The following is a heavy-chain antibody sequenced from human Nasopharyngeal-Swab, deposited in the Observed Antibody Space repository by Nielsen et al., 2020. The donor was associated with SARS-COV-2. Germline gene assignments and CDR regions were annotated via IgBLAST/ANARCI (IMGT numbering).Heavy chain of an antibody. D-gene: IGHD3-10*01. CDR1: GFTFTSSA. CDR3: ATDSRWYYGSGSYYLGAFDI. V-gene: IGHV1-58*02. Sequence: SVKVSCKASGFTFTSSAMQWVRQARGQRLEWIGWIVVGSGNTNYAQKFQERVTITRDMSTSTAYMELSSLRSEDTAVYYCATDSRWYYGSGSYYLGAFDIWGQGTMVTVSS. CDR2: IVVGSGNT. J-gene: IGHJ3*02.